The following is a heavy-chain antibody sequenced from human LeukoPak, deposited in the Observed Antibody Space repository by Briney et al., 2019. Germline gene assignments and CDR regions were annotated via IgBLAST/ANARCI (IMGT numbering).Heavy chain of an antibody. V-gene: IGHV3-66*01. D-gene: IGHD3-3*01. CDR2: IYSGGST. Sequence: PGGSLRLSCAASGFTVSSNYMSWVRQAPGKGLEWVSVIYSGGSTYYADSVKGRFTISRDNSKNTLYLQMNSLRAEDTAVYYCARVFPPTWSYGMDVWGQGTTVTVSS. J-gene: IGHJ6*02. CDR3: ARVFPPTWSYGMDV. CDR1: GFTVSSNY.